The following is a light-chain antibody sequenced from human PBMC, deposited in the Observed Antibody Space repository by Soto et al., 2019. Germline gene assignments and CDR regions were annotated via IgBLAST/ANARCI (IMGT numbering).Light chain of an antibody. Sequence: QSVLTQLPSVSGVPGQRITISCTGSSSNIGADSDVYWYQQLPGAARKLLIYGNTNRPSVVPDRFSGSKSGTSASLAITGLQAEDEADYYCQSYDRSLTGVFGTGTKVTVL. J-gene: IGLJ1*01. CDR3: QSYDRSLTGV. V-gene: IGLV1-40*01. CDR1: SSNIGADSD. CDR2: GNT.